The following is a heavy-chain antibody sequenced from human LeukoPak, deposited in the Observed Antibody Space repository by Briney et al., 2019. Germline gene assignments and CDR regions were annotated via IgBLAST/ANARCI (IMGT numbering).Heavy chain of an antibody. J-gene: IGHJ4*02. V-gene: IGHV4-30-4*01. CDR2: IYYSGST. D-gene: IGHD5/OR15-5a*01. CDR3: ARHLRWQNLFDY. Sequence: SETLSLTCTVSGGSISSGDYYWSWIRQPPGKGLEWIGYIYYSGSTYYNPSLKSRVTISVDTSKNQFSLKLSSVTAADTAVYYCARHLRWQNLFDYWGQGTLVTVSS. CDR1: GGSISSGDYY.